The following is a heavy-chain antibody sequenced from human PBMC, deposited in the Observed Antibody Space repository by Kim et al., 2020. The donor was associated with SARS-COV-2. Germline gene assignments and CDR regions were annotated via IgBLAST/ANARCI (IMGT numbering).Heavy chain of an antibody. CDR3: AREAYCGGDCYPNDNAEYFQH. V-gene: IGHV1-2*06. J-gene: IGHJ1*01. D-gene: IGHD2-21*02. Sequence: ASVKVSCKASGYTFTGYYMHWVRQAPGQGLEWMGRINPNSGGTNYAQKFQGRVTMTRDTSISTAYMELSRLRSDDTAVYYCAREAYCGGDCYPNDNAEYFQHWGQGTLVTVSS. CDR1: GYTFTGYY. CDR2: INPNSGGT.